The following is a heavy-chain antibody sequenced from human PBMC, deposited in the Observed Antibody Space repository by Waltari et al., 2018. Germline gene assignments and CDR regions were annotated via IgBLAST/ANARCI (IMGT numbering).Heavy chain of an antibody. D-gene: IGHD6-6*01. CDR2: IIPIMCTA. CDR1: GGTFSSYA. V-gene: IGHV1-69*05. J-gene: IGHJ3*02. CDR3: ARGYSSSPNAFDI. Sequence: QVQLVQSGAEVKKPGSSVKVSCKASGGTFSSYAISWVRPAPGQGLEWMGGIIPIMCTANYAQKFQGRVTMTSDESTSTAYMELSSLRSEDTAVYYCARGYSSSPNAFDIWGQGTMVTVSS.